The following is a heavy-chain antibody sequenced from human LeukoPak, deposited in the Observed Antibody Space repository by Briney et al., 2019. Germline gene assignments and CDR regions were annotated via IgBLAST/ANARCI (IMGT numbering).Heavy chain of an antibody. CDR2: IYNSGNT. CDR3: AMIGYCSGGYCHPMGR. J-gene: IGHJ4*02. V-gene: IGHV4-39*07. D-gene: IGHD2-15*01. CDR1: GGSITSSSYY. Sequence: SETLSLTCTVSGGSITSSSYYWGWIRQPPGKGLEWIGSIYNSGNTYSSPSLKSRDTISLDTSKNQFSLKLSSVTAADTAVYYCAMIGYCSGGYCHPMGRWGQGTLVTVSS.